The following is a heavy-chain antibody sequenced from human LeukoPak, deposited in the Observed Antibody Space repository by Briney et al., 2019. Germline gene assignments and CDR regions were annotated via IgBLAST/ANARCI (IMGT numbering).Heavy chain of an antibody. D-gene: IGHD3-10*01. CDR3: ARDKHYAFDM. V-gene: IGHV4-39*02. Sequence: SETLSLTCIVSGGSISTSAYYWGWIRQPPGEGLQWIGSIYYSGNTYYNSSLKSRVTISVDTSTSQFSLRLSSVTAADTAVYYCARDKHYAFDMWGQGTVVTVSS. J-gene: IGHJ3*02. CDR1: GGSISTSAYY. CDR2: IYYSGNT.